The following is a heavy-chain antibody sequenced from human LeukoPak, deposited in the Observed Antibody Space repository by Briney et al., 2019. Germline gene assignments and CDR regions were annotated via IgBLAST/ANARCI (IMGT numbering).Heavy chain of an antibody. CDR2: IYYSGST. CDR3: ARSYGGNRWHGFDI. CDR1: GGSMSSYY. Sequence: SETLSLTCTVSGGSMSSYYWSWLRQPPGKGLEGIGYIYYSGSTNYNPSLKSRVTISVDTSKNQFSLKLSSVTAADPAVYYCARSYGGNRWHGFDIWGQGTMVTVSS. V-gene: IGHV4-59*01. D-gene: IGHD4-23*01. J-gene: IGHJ3*02.